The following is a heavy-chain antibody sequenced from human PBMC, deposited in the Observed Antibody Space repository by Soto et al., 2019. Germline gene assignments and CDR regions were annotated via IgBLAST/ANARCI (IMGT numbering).Heavy chain of an antibody. D-gene: IGHD6-19*01. CDR2: IIPIFGTA. Sequence: SVKVSCKASGGTFSSYAISWVRQAPGQGLEWMGGIIPIFGTANYAQKFQGRVTITADKSTSTAYMELSSLRSEDTAVYYCARDYAVAGLVYNWFDPWGQGTLVTVSS. J-gene: IGHJ5*02. V-gene: IGHV1-69*06. CDR1: GGTFSSYA. CDR3: ARDYAVAGLVYNWFDP.